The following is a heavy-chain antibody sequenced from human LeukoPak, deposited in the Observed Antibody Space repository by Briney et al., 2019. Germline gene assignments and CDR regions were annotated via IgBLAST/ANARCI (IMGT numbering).Heavy chain of an antibody. D-gene: IGHD5-18*01. J-gene: IGHJ3*02. CDR3: AKGSGIRVPDAFDI. CDR2: ISWNSGSI. V-gene: IGHV3-9*01. CDR1: GFTFDDYA. Sequence: GGSLRLSCAASGFTFDDYAMHWVRQAPGKGQEWVSGISWNSGSIVYADSVKGRFTISRDNAKNSLYLQMNSLRAEDTALYYCAKGSGIRVPDAFDIWGQGTMVTVSS.